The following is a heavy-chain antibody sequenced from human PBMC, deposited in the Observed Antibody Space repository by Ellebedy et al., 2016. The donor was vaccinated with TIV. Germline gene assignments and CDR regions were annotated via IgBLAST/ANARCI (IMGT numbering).Heavy chain of an antibody. D-gene: IGHD3-22*01. CDR3: ARAAGYDSAGYFYHYYGLDV. CDR2: INHFGNT. J-gene: IGHJ6*02. Sequence: MPSETLSLTCAVYGGSFSGYYWSWIRQPPGKGLEWIGDINHFGNTNYSPSLKSRLTISLDTSKREFSLKLSSVTAADTAVYFCARAAGYDSAGYFYHYYGLDVWGQGTAVTVSS. V-gene: IGHV4-34*01. CDR1: GGSFSGYY.